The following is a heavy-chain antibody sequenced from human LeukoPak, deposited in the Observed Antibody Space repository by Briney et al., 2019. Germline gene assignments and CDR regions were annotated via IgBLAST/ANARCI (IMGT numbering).Heavy chain of an antibody. Sequence: GGSLRLSCAASGFTFSSYEMNWVRQAPGKGLEWVSYISSSSSTIYYADSVKGRFTISRDNAKNSLYLQMNSLRAEDTAVYYCARSGSGYLRYYFDSWGQGTLVTVSS. D-gene: IGHD5-12*01. CDR3: ARSGSGYLRYYFDS. CDR2: ISSSSSTI. J-gene: IGHJ4*02. V-gene: IGHV3-48*01. CDR1: GFTFSSYE.